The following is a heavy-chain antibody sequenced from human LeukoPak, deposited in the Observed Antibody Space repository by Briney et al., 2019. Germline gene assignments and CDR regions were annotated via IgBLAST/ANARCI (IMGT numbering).Heavy chain of an antibody. CDR3: ARDLLHGSCSGGSCPIDFDY. CDR1: GYTFTSYG. D-gene: IGHD2-15*01. Sequence: ASVKVSCKASGYTFTSYGISWVRQAPGQGLEWMGWISAYNGNTNYAQKLQGRVTMTTDTSTSTAYMELRSLRSDDTAVYYCARDLLHGSCSGGSCPIDFDYWGQGTLVTVSS. V-gene: IGHV1-18*01. CDR2: ISAYNGNT. J-gene: IGHJ4*02.